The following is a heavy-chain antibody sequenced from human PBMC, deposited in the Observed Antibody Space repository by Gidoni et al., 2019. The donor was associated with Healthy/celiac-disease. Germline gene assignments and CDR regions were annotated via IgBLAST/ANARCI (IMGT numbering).Heavy chain of an antibody. CDR1: GGSISSGDYY. CDR2: IYYSGST. Sequence: QVQLQESGPGLVKPSQTLSLTCTVSGGSISSGDYYWSWIRQPPGKGLDWIGYIYYSGSTYYNPSLKSRVTKSVDTSKNQFSLKLSSVTAADTAVYYCARESTSTLYSSGFRYYYGMDVWGQGTTVTVSS. CDR3: ARESTSTLYSSGFRYYYGMDV. V-gene: IGHV4-30-4*08. D-gene: IGHD6-19*01. J-gene: IGHJ6*02.